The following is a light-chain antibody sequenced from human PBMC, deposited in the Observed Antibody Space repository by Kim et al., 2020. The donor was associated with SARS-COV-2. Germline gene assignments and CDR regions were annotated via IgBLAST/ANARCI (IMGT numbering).Light chain of an antibody. V-gene: IGKV3-20*01. Sequence: EIVLTQSPGTLSLSPGERATLSCRASQSMSNNYLAWYQQKPGQAPRLLIYGASNRATGIPDRFSGSGSGTDFTLTISGLDPEDFTVYYCQHYDGSLWTFGQGTKVDIK. CDR3: QHYDGSLWT. CDR2: GAS. J-gene: IGKJ1*01. CDR1: QSMSNNY.